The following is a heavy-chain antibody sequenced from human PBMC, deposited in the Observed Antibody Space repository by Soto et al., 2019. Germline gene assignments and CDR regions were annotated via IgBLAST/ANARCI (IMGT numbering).Heavy chain of an antibody. CDR2: INPNSGGT. CDR1: GHTFTGYY. CDR3: ARNKGSGYSYGSYYYGMEV. D-gene: IGHD5-18*01. J-gene: IGHJ6*01. Sequence: ASVKVSCKASGHTFTGYYMHCVRQAPGQGLEWMGWINPNSGGTNYAQKFQGWVTMTRDTSISTAYMELSRLRSDDTAVYYCARNKGSGYSYGSYYYGMEVWGQGTTVTVSS. V-gene: IGHV1-2*04.